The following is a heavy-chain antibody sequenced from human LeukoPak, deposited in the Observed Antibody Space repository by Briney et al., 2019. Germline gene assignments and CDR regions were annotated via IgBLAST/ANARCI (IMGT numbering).Heavy chain of an antibody. CDR2: ISSTSRYI. Sequence: PGGSLRLSCAASGFTFDDYGMSWVRQAPGKGLEWVASISSTSRYIFYADSMTGRFTISRDNAKDSVYLQIDSLRDDDTALYYCARDASSAWYRAVDYYYMDVWGKGTTVTVSS. D-gene: IGHD6-19*01. CDR1: GFTFDDYG. V-gene: IGHV3-21*01. J-gene: IGHJ6*03. CDR3: ARDASSAWYRAVDYYYMDV.